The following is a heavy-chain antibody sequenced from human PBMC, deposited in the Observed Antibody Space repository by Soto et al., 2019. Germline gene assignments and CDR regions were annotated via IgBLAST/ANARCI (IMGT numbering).Heavy chain of an antibody. CDR2: FDPEDGET. CDR1: GYTLTELS. J-gene: IGHJ6*02. CDR3: ATEDKLGSDYSNYIYGMDV. Sequence: ASVKVSCKVSGYTLTELSMHWVRQAPGKGLEWMGGFDPEDGETIYAQKFQGRVTMTEDTSTDTAYMELSSLRSEDTAVYYCATEDKLGSDYSNYIYGMDVWGQGTTVTVSS. D-gene: IGHD4-4*01. V-gene: IGHV1-24*01.